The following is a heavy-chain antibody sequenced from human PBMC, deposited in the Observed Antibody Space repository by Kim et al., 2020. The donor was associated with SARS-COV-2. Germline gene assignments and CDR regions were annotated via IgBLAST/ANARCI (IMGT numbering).Heavy chain of an antibody. CDR3: TTDRRSSSWSVYYYYGMDV. D-gene: IGHD6-13*01. Sequence: GGSLRLSCAASGFTFSNAWMSWVRQAPGKGLEWVGRIKSKTDGGTTDYAAPVKGRFTISRDDSKNTLYLQMNSLKTEDTAVYYCTTDRRSSSWSVYYYYGMDVWGQGTTVTVSS. J-gene: IGHJ6*02. CDR2: IKSKTDGGTT. V-gene: IGHV3-15*01. CDR1: GFTFSNAW.